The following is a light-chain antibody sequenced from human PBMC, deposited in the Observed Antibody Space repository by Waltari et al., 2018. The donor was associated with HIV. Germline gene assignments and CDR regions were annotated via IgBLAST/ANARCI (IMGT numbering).Light chain of an antibody. CDR2: GVS. V-gene: IGLV2-14*01. CDR1: SSDIGGYDY. J-gene: IGLJ2*01. CDR3: SAYTTYSPLAV. Sequence: QSALTPPASVSGSPGQSITISCTGTSSDIGGYDYVSSYQPHPGQAPKLLIYGVSSRPSGVSNRFSGSRSGNTASLTISGLQADDEAHYYCSAYTTYSPLAVFGGGTKLTVL.